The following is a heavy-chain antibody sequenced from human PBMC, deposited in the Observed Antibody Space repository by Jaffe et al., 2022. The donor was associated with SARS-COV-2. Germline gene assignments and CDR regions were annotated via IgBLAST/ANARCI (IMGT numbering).Heavy chain of an antibody. CDR1: GFTFSSYG. CDR3: AKDSNSVGDTAMVTGDHYFDY. Sequence: QVQLVESGGGVVQPGRSLRLSCAASGFTFSSYGMHWVRQAPGKGLEWVAVISYDGSNKYYADSVKGRFTISRDNSKNTLYLQMNSLRAEDTAVYYCAKDSNSVGDTAMVTGDHYFDYWGQGTLVTVSS. V-gene: IGHV3-30*18. J-gene: IGHJ4*02. D-gene: IGHD5-18*01. CDR2: ISYDGSNK.